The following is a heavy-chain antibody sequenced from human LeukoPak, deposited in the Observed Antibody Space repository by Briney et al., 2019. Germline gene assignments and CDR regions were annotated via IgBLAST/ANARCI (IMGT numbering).Heavy chain of an antibody. J-gene: IGHJ4*02. CDR1: GGTFSSYA. V-gene: IGHV1-69*04. Sequence: ASVKVSCKASGGTFSSYAISWVRQAPGQGLEWMGRIIPILGIANYAQKFQGRVTITADKSTSTAYIELSSLRSEDTAVYYCARGALWFGESFPFDYWGQGTLVTVSS. D-gene: IGHD3-10*01. CDR2: IIPILGIA. CDR3: ARGALWFGESFPFDY.